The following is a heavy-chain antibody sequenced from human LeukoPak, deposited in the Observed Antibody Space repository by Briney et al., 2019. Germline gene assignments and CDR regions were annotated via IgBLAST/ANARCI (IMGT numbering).Heavy chain of an antibody. CDR1: GFSFTDYP. V-gene: IGHV3-21*05. CDR2: IRTSAEGANYA. CDR3: ARGRYCTNGVCYFDY. D-gene: IGHD2-8*01. Sequence: GGSLRLSCATSGFSFTDYPMNWVRQAPGKGLEWVSNIRTSAEGANYAYYADSVKGRFTISRDNAKNSLYLQMNSLRAEDTAAYYCARGRYCTNGVCYFDYWGQGTLVTVSS. J-gene: IGHJ4*02.